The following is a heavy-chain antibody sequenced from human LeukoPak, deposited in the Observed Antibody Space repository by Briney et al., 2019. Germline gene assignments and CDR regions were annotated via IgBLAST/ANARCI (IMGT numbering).Heavy chain of an antibody. J-gene: IGHJ3*02. Sequence: SETLSLTCAVSGGSISSGGYSWSWIRQPPGKGLEWIGYIYHSGSTYYNPSLKSRVAISVDRSKNQFSLKLSSVTAADTAVYYCARAAYDSSGYYYGGGAFDIWGQGTMVTVSS. CDR3: ARAAYDSSGYYYGGGAFDI. CDR2: IYHSGST. CDR1: GGSISSGGYS. D-gene: IGHD3-22*01. V-gene: IGHV4-30-2*01.